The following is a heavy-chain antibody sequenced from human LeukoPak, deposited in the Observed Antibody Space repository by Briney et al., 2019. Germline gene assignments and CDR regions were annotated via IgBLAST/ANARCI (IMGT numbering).Heavy chain of an antibody. D-gene: IGHD3-3*01. J-gene: IGHJ4*02. CDR2: MNPNSGNT. V-gene: IGHV1-8*03. CDR3: ARGQNYYDFWSCYYAFDY. CDR1: GYTFTSYD. Sequence: GASVKVSCKASGYTFTSYDINWVRQATGKGLEWMGWMNPNSGNTGYAQKFQGRVTITRNTSISTAYMELSSLRSDDTAVYYCARGQNYYDFWSCYYAFDYWGQGTLVTVSS.